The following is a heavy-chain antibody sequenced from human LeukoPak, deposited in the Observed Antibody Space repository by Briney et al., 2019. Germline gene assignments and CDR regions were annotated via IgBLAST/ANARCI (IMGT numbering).Heavy chain of an antibody. D-gene: IGHD3-3*01. CDR3: ARGLGDFWSGYYTQYYYYYYGMDV. Sequence: ASVKVSCKASGYTFTSYDINWVRQAPGQGLEWMGWMNPNSGNTGYAQKFQGRVTMTRNTSISTAYMELSSLRSEDTAVYYCARGLGDFWSGYYTQYYYYYYGMDVWGQGTTVTVSS. J-gene: IGHJ6*02. CDR1: GYTFTSYD. CDR2: MNPNSGNT. V-gene: IGHV1-8*01.